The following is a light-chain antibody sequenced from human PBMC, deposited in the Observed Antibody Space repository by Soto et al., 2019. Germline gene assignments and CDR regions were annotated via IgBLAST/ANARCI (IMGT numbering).Light chain of an antibody. CDR1: SSDVGGYNY. J-gene: IGLJ2*01. CDR3: SSYAVSLVV. CDR2: EVS. V-gene: IGLV2-8*01. Sequence: QSALTQPPSAYGSPGQSVTISCTGTSSDVGGYNYVSWYQQHPGKAPKLMIYEVSKRPSGVPDRFSGSKSCDTASLTVSGHKAEDEADYYCSSYAVSLVVFGGGTKFTVL.